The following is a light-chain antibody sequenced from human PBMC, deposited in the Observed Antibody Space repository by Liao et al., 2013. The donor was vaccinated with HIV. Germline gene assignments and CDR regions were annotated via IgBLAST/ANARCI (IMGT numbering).Light chain of an antibody. CDR3: QAWDSISYVV. CDR1: NLGDKY. Sequence: SYELTQPPSVSVSPGQTASITCSGDNLGDKYACWYQQKPGQSPVLVIYQDTKRPSGIPERFSGSNSGNTATLTISGTQAMDEADYYCQAWDSISYVVFGGGTKLTVL. CDR2: QDT. V-gene: IGLV3-1*01. J-gene: IGLJ2*01.